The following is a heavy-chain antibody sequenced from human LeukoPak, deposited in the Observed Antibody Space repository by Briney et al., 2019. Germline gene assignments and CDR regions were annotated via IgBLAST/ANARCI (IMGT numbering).Heavy chain of an antibody. CDR1: GFTFNRCW. Sequence: GGSLRLSCVVSGFTFNRCWMNWVRQAPGKGLEWVAHINPDGRDTYYVDSVKGRFTIPRDNAQNSMYLQMNSLRVEDTAVYYCTSWGNTTAEYFQRWGQGTLVTVSS. D-gene: IGHD4-23*01. CDR3: TSWGNTTAEYFQR. J-gene: IGHJ1*01. CDR2: INPDGRDT. V-gene: IGHV3-7*01.